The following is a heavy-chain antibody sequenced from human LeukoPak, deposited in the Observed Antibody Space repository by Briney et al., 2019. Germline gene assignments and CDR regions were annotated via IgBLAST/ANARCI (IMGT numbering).Heavy chain of an antibody. J-gene: IGHJ5*02. CDR1: GFTFSSYG. CDR3: AKDLLFDWFDP. CDR2: ISYDGSNE. V-gene: IGHV3-30*18. Sequence: GGSLRLSCAASGFTFSSYGMHWVRQAPGKGLEWVAVISYDGSNEYYADSVKGRFTISRDNSKNTLYLQMNSLRAEDTAVYYCAKDLLFDWFDPWGQGTLVTVSS. D-gene: IGHD3-10*02.